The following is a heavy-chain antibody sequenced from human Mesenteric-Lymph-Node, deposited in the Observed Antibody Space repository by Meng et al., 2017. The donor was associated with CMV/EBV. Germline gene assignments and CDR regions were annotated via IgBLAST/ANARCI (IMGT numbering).Heavy chain of an antibody. CDR3: ARDGGGFHDTNGYLDF. CDR2: IRSDGSDV. J-gene: IGHJ4*02. Sequence: GESLKISCSTSGFTFSDYGMHWVRQPPGKGLEWLSFIRSDGSDVFHADSVKGRFTASRDNSKEILYLQMDRLRPDETAVYYCARDGGGFHDTNGYLDFWGQGTLVTVSS. V-gene: IGHV3-30*02. CDR1: GFTFSDYG. D-gene: IGHD2-8*01.